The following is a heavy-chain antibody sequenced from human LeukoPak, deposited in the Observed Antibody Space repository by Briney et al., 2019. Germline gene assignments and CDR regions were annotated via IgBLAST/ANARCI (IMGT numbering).Heavy chain of an antibody. V-gene: IGHV1-18*01. J-gene: IGHJ4*02. CDR3: ARATSTYSSSGHGGY. D-gene: IGHD6-13*01. Sequence: ASVKVSCKASGYTFTSYGISWVRQAPGQGLEWMGWISAYNGNTNYAQKLQGRVTMTTDASTSTAYMELRSLRSDDTAVYYCARATSTYSSSGHGGYWGQGTLVTVSS. CDR2: ISAYNGNT. CDR1: GYTFTSYG.